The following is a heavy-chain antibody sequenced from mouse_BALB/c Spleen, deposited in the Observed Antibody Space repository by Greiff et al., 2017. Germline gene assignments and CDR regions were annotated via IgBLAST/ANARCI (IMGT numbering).Heavy chain of an antibody. V-gene: IGHV1-4*01. CDR3: ASLGRPFAY. CDR2: INPSTGYT. Sequence: VQLQQSGAELARPGASVKMSCKASGYTFTSYTMHWVKQRPGQGLEWIGYINPSTGYTEYNQKFKDKATLTADKSSSTAYMQLSSLTSEDSAVYYCASLGRPFAYWGQGTLVTVSA. CDR1: GYTFTSYT. J-gene: IGHJ3*01. D-gene: IGHD4-1*01.